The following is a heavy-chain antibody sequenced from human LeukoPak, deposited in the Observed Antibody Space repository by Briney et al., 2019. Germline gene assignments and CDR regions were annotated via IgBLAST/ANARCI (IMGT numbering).Heavy chain of an antibody. J-gene: IGHJ4*02. CDR1: GFTFSSYA. V-gene: IGHV3-23*01. CDR2: ISGSGGST. Sequence: GGSLRLSCAASGFTFSSYAMSWVRQAPGKGLEWVSAISGSGGSTYYADSVKGLFTISRDNSKNTLYLQMNSLRAEDTAVYYCAKEGGSGSYYPENFDYWGQGTLVTVSS. CDR3: AKEGGSGSYYPENFDY. D-gene: IGHD3-10*01.